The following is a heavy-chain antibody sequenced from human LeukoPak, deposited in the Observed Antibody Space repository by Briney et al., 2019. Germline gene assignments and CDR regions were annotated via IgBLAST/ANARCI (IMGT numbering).Heavy chain of an antibody. V-gene: IGHV4-61*02. CDR2: IYTSGST. CDR3: ARGGSGSESWFDP. J-gene: IGHJ5*02. CDR1: GGSISSGSYY. D-gene: IGHD3-10*01. Sequence: SQTLSLTCTVSGGSISSGSYYGSWIRQPAGKGLEWIGRIYTSGSTNYNPSLKSRVTISVDTSKNQFSLKLSSVTAADTAVYYCARGGSGSESWFDPWGQGTLVTVSS.